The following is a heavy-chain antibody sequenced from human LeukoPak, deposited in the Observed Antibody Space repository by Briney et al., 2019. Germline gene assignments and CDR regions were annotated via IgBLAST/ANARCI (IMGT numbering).Heavy chain of an antibody. D-gene: IGHD2-8*01. CDR2: ILSDGSKE. CDR1: GFTFSSYG. V-gene: IGHV3-33*01. Sequence: GGSLRLSCAASGFTFSSYGMHWVRQAPGKGLEWVAVILSDGSKEFYTDSVKGRFTISRDNSKNTLYLQMNSLRAEDTAVYYCTCDLDRSDGLWGQGTMVTVPS. CDR3: TCDLDRSDGL. J-gene: IGHJ3*01.